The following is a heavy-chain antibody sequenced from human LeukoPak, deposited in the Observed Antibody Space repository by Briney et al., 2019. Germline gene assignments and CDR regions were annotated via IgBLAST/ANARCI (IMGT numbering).Heavy chain of an antibody. J-gene: IGHJ4*02. CDR2: IYYSGST. CDR3: TRGDSFDY. V-gene: IGHV4-59*01. Sequence: KPSETLSLTCTVSGGSISSSYWSWTRQPPGKGLEWTGYIYYSGSTNYNPSLKSRVTISVDTSKNQFSLKLTSVTAADTAVYYCTRGDSFDYWGQGTLVTVSS. CDR1: GGSISSSY.